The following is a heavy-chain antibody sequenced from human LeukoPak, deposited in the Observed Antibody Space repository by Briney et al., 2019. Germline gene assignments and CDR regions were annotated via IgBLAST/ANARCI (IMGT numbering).Heavy chain of an antibody. D-gene: IGHD3-22*01. CDR3: ARAGYYDSSGYSFDY. CDR1: GGTFSSYA. J-gene: IGHJ4*02. Sequence: SVKVSCKASGGTFSSYAISWVRQAPGQGLEWMGGIIPIFGTANYAQKFQGRVMITADKSTSTAYMELSSLRSEDTAVYYCARAGYYDSSGYSFDYWGQGTLVTVSS. CDR2: IIPIFGTA. V-gene: IGHV1-69*06.